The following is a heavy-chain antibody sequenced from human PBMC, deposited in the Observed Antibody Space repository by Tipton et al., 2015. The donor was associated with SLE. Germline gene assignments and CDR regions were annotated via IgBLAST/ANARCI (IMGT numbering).Heavy chain of an antibody. CDR1: GGSISSYY. CDR3: ARGGIAARWFGP. CDR2: IYYSGST. J-gene: IGHJ5*02. Sequence: TLSLTCTVSGGSISSYYWSWIRQPPGKGLEWIGYIYYSGSTNYNPSLKSRVTISVDTSKNQFSLKLSSVTAADTAVYYCARGGIAARWFGPWGQGTLVTVSS. V-gene: IGHV4-59*01. D-gene: IGHD6-6*01.